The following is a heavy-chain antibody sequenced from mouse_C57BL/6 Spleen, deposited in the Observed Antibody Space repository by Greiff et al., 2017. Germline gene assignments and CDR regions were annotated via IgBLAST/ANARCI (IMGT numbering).Heavy chain of an antibody. CDR1: GYTFTSYW. J-gene: IGHJ4*01. CDR2: IDPSDSYT. Sequence: QVQLQQPGAELVMPGASVKLSCKASGYTFTSYWMHWVKQRPGQGLEWIGEIDPSDSYTNYNQKFKGKSTLTVDKSSSTAYMQLSSLTSEDSAVYYCARGKITTVVDYAMDYWGQGTSVTVSS. D-gene: IGHD1-1*01. V-gene: IGHV1-69*01. CDR3: ARGKITTVVDYAMDY.